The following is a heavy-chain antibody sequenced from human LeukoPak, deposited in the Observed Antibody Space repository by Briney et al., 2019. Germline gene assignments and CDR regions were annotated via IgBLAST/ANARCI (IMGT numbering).Heavy chain of an antibody. CDR2: IYYSGST. V-gene: IGHV4-39*01. CDR3: AVRVVATISDYFDY. CDR1: GGSISSSSYY. Sequence: SETLSLTCTVSGGSISSSSYYWGWIRQPPGKGLEWIGGIYYSGSTYYNPSLKSRVTISVDTSKNQFSLKLSSVTAADTAVYYCAVRVVATISDYFDYWGQGTLVTVSS. J-gene: IGHJ4*02. D-gene: IGHD5-12*01.